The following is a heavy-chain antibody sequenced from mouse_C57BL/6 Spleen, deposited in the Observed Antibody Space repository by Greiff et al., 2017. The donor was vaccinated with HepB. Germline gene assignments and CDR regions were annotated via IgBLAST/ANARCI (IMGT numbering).Heavy chain of an antibody. J-gene: IGHJ3*01. CDR1: GYTFTDYN. V-gene: IGHV1-18*01. D-gene: IGHD2-4*01. CDR2: INPNNGGT. CDR3: ARREDYDEDWFAY. Sequence: VQLQQSGPELVKPGASVKIPCKASGYTFTDYNMDWVKQSHGKSLEWIGDINPNNGGTNYNQKFKGKATLTVDKSSSTAYMELRSLTSEDTAVYYCARREDYDEDWFAYWGQGTLVTVSA.